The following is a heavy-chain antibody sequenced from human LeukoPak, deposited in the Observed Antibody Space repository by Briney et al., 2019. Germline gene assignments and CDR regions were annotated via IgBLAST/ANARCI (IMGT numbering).Heavy chain of an antibody. CDR1: GGSFSGYY. J-gene: IGHJ4*02. CDR2: INHSGST. V-gene: IGHV4-34*01. Sequence: TSSETLSLTCAVYGGSFSGYYWSRIRQPPGKGLEWIGEINHSGSTNYNPSLKSRVTISVDTSKNQFSLKLSSVTAADTAVYYCARAPSSSWYFDYWGQGTLVTVSS. CDR3: ARAPSSSWYFDY. D-gene: IGHD6-13*01.